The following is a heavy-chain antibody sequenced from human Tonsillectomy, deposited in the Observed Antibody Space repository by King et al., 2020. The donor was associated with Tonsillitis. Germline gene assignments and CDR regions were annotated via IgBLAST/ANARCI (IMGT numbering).Heavy chain of an antibody. V-gene: IGHV3-33*08. CDR2: IWNVGSTT. CDR3: ARDLRTRYFDY. D-gene: IGHD1-1*01. Sequence: VQLVESGGGVVQPGRSLRISCAASGFAFHGYAMHWFRQAPGNGLDWVAIIWNVGSTTYYAESVKGRFTISSDNSKNTVDLQMNSLRAQDTAVYFCARDLRTRYFDYWGQGTRVTVSS. CDR1: GFAFHGYA. J-gene: IGHJ4*02.